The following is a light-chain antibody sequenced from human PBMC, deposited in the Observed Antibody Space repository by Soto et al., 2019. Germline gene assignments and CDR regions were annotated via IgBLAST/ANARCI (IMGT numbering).Light chain of an antibody. CDR1: TSTIGGNT. J-gene: IGLJ3*02. V-gene: IGLV1-44*01. Sequence: QSVLTQPPSASGAPGQRVTISCSGSTSTIGGNTLNWYQHLPGAAPKLLVYGNNQRPSGVPDRFSASKSDTSASLTIIGLQPEDEADYYCAAWDVSLRVRVFGGGTQLTVL. CDR2: GNN. CDR3: AAWDVSLRVRV.